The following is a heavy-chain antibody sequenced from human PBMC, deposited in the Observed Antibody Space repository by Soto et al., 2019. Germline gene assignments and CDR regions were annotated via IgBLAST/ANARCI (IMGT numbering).Heavy chain of an antibody. J-gene: IGHJ6*02. CDR1: GFTFSSYG. CDR3: AKDLRLLSRSLIGYGMDV. D-gene: IGHD2-21*01. Sequence: QVQLVESGGGVVQPGRSLRLSCAASGFTFSSYGMHWVRQAPGKGLEWVAVISYDGSNKYYADSVKGRFTISRDNSKNTLYLQMNSLRAEDTAVYYCAKDLRLLSRSLIGYGMDVWGQGTTVTVSS. V-gene: IGHV3-30*18. CDR2: ISYDGSNK.